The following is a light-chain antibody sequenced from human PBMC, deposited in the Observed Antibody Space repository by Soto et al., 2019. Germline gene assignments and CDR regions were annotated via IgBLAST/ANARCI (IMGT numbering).Light chain of an antibody. CDR2: AAS. Sequence: DIQMTQSPSSLSASVGDRVTITCRASQAINNYVAWYQQKPSQSPQLLMYAASTLQSGVPSRFSGSGSGTDFTLTISSLQPEDVATYYCQKYDSVLLIFGGGTKVEVK. CDR1: QAINNY. J-gene: IGKJ4*01. CDR3: QKYDSVLLI. V-gene: IGKV1-27*01.